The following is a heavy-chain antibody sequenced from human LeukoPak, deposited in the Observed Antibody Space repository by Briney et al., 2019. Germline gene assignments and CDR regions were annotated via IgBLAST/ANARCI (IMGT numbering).Heavy chain of an antibody. V-gene: IGHV1-18*01. CDR3: AKTGQPLLGHDIFDF. CDR1: GYTFTSQY. CDR2: IGGYNGDP. D-gene: IGHD2-2*01. Sequence: PGASVKVSCKASGYTFTSQYMHWVRQAPGQGLEWMGWIGGYNGDPNYAQKFQDRVTMTTDTSTSTAYMELRSLRFDDTAMYYCAKTGQPLLGHDIFDFWGQGTMVTVSS. J-gene: IGHJ3*01.